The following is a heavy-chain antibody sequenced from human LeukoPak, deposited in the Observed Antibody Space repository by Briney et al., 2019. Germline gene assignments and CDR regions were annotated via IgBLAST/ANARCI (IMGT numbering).Heavy chain of an antibody. D-gene: IGHD3-10*01. CDR2: IGPAGDT. Sequence: PGGSLRLSCAASGFAVSRYDMHWVRQASGKGLEWVSAIGPAGDTYYPGSVKGRFTISRENAKNSFFLEMNSLRAGDTAVYYCARERFGSGGHPLDYWGQGTLVTVAS. CDR3: ARERFGSGGHPLDY. CDR1: GFAVSRYD. V-gene: IGHV3-13*04. J-gene: IGHJ4*02.